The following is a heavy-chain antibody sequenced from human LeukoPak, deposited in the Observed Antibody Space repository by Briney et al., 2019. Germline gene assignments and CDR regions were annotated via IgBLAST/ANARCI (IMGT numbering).Heavy chain of an antibody. D-gene: IGHD3-22*01. V-gene: IGHV3-48*04. CDR1: GFTFSSYS. CDR2: ISSSGSTI. CDR3: AREQLLYYYDSSGYNKDDAFDI. J-gene: IGHJ3*02. Sequence: PGGSLRLSCAASGFTFSSYSMNWVRQAPGKGLEWVSYISSSGSTIYYADSVKGRFTISRDNAKNSLYLQMNSLRAEDTAVYYCAREQLLYYYDSSGYNKDDAFDIWGQGTMVTVSS.